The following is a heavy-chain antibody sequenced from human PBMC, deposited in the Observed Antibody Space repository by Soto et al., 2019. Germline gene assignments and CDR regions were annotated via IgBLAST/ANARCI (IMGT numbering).Heavy chain of an antibody. D-gene: IGHD3-22*01. V-gene: IGHV1-3*01. J-gene: IGHJ4*02. Sequence: ASVKVSCKASGYIFTNYAMHWVRQAPGQRLEWMGWINAANGNTKYSQKFQGRVTITTDTSASTAYMELSSLRSEDTAVYYCARGSGPMIEWHWGQGTLVTVSS. CDR3: ARGSGPMIEWH. CDR2: INAANGNT. CDR1: GYIFTNYA.